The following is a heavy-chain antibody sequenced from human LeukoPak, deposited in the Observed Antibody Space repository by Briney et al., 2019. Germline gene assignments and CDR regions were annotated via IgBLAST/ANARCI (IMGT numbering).Heavy chain of an antibody. Sequence: ASVKVSCKASGYTLSQYAMHWVRQAPGQRPEWMGWINSGNSNTKYDQKFQGRVTITRDTSANTAYMELSSLRSEDTAVYYCAREQWLGSFYYYYYGLDVWGQGTTVTVSS. CDR3: AREQWLGSFYYYYYGLDV. D-gene: IGHD6-19*01. CDR2: INSGNSNT. J-gene: IGHJ6*02. CDR1: GYTLSQYA. V-gene: IGHV1-3*04.